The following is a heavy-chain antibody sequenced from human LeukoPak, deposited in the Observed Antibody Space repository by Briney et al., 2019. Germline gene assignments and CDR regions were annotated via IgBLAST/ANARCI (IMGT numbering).Heavy chain of an antibody. J-gene: IGHJ6*03. CDR1: SGSISSFY. V-gene: IGHV4-4*07. CDR2: VDTSGST. Sequence: TSETLSLACSVSSGSISSFYWTGVRQSAWKGLEWIVRVDTSGSTHYNPSLKGRATMSLDTSKYQFSLRLTSVTVADTAVYYCASGLGGASYYMDVWGKGPTVTVSS. CDR3: ASGLGGASYYMDV. D-gene: IGHD3-16*01.